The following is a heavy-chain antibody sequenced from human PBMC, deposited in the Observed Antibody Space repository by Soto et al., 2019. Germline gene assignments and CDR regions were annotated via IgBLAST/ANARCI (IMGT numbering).Heavy chain of an antibody. Sequence: LSLTCGVSGGSVISSSWWTWVRQSPGKGLEWIGEIYHAGSPNYNPSFQSRISISLDKSKNTFSLRLTSVTAADAAIYYCARGSSFRGDLDIWGQGTTVTVSS. J-gene: IGHJ3*02. CDR2: IYHAGSP. CDR1: GGSVISSSW. CDR3: ARGSSFRGDLDI. V-gene: IGHV4-4*02. D-gene: IGHD2-21*01.